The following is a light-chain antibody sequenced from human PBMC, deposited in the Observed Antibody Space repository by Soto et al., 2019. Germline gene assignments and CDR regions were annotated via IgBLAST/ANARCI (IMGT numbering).Light chain of an antibody. CDR2: AAS. CDR1: QTIDNH. V-gene: IGKV1-39*01. Sequence: DIQLNQSPSSLSXSVXXXXXISCRASQTIDNHLNWYRQRSGEAPEVLIYAASALRDGVSSRVSGRGYGTEITLTIKKLVPEDFATYYCQQSTNSPPITFGQGTRL. CDR3: QQSTNSPPIT. J-gene: IGKJ5*01.